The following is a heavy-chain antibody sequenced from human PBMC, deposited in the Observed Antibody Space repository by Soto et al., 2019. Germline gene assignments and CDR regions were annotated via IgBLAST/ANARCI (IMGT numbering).Heavy chain of an antibody. CDR2: IMPIIGTA. CDR1: GGTFSSHV. V-gene: IGHV1-69*01. D-gene: IGHD3-10*01. Sequence: QVQLVQSGAEVKKPGSSVKVSCMASGGTFSSHVFNWVRQAPGQGLEWMGGIMPIIGTANYAQKFQGRVTITADESTSTAYMELSSLRSEDTAVYYCARDSEFRDGNISHLDYWGQGTLVTVSS. CDR3: ARDSEFRDGNISHLDY. J-gene: IGHJ4*02.